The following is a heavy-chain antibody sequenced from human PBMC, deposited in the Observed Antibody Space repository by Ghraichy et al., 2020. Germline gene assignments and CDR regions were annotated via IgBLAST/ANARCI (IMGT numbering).Heavy chain of an antibody. D-gene: IGHD6-13*01. J-gene: IGHJ4*02. CDR2: INTDGSIT. CDR3: AREDHSSSWYLAADFDY. V-gene: IGHV3-74*01. Sequence: LSLTCAASGFTFSSYWMHWVRQAPGKGLVWVSRINTDGSITNYADSVKGRFTISRDNAKNTLYLQMNSLTAEDTAVYYCAREDHSSSWYLAADFDYWGQGTLVTVPS. CDR1: GFTFSSYW.